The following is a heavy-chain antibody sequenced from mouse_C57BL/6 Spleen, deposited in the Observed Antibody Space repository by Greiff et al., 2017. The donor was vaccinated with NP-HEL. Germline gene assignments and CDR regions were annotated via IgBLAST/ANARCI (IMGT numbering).Heavy chain of an antibody. V-gene: IGHV1-59*01. Sequence: QVQLQQPGAELVRPGTSVKLSCKASGYTFTSYWMHWVKQRPGQGLEWIGVIDPSDSYTNYNQKFKGKATLTLDTSSSTAYMQLSSLTSEDSAVYYCARGPPVGGFDYWGQGTTLTVSS. J-gene: IGHJ2*01. CDR3: ARGPPVGGFDY. CDR2: IDPSDSYT. CDR1: GYTFTSYW. D-gene: IGHD1-1*01.